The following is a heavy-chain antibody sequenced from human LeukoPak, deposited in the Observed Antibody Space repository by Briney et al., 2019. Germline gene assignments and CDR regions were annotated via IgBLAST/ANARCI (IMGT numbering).Heavy chain of an antibody. J-gene: IGHJ4*02. CDR2: INHSGST. CDR3: ARRPRRVQWLVQGFDY. CDR1: GGSFSGYY. V-gene: IGHV4-34*01. Sequence: SETLSLTCAVYGGSFSGYYWSWIRQPPGKGLEWIGEINHSGSTNYNPSLKGRVTISVDTSKNQFSLKLSSVTAADTAVYYCARRPRRVQWLVQGFDYWGQGTLVTVSS. D-gene: IGHD6-19*01.